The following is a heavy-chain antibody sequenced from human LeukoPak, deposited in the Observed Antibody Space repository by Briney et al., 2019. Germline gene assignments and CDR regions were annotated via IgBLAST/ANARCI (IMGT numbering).Heavy chain of an antibody. CDR1: GGSISSSSYY. CDR3: ARTVQNRFGLPWFDP. D-gene: IGHD1-1*01. J-gene: IGHJ5*02. CDR2: IYYSGST. V-gene: IGHV4-39*07. Sequence: SETLSLTCTVSGGSISSSSYYWGWIRQPPGKGLEWIGSIYYSGSTYYNPSLKSRVTISVDTSKNQFSLKLSSATAADTAVYYCARTVQNRFGLPWFDPWGQGTLVTVSS.